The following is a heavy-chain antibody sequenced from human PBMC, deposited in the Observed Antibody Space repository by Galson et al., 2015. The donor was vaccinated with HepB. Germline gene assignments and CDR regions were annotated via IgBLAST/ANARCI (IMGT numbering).Heavy chain of an antibody. V-gene: IGHV6-1*01. D-gene: IGHD3-22*01. J-gene: IGHJ4*02. CDR2: TYYRSKWGN. Sequence: CAISGDSVSSNRAAWNWFRQSPSRGLEWLGRTYYRSKWGNDYAMSVRSRVTVNPDTSKNRFSLQLNSVTPEDTAVYYCARGHYFDSSGAYYFDYWGQGTLVTVSS. CDR1: GDSVSSNRAA. CDR3: ARGHYFDSSGAYYFDY.